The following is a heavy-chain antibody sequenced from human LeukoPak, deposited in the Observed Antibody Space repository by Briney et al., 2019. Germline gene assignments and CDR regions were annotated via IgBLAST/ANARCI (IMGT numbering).Heavy chain of an antibody. J-gene: IGHJ6*03. Sequence: ASVKVSLKASGYTFTSHDFDWVRPATGQGREWMGWKHPNSGNTGYAQKFQGRVTMTRNTSISTAYMELSSLRSEDTAVYYCARAVSSSWYSPGYYYMDVWGKGTTVTISS. CDR2: KHPNSGNT. V-gene: IGHV1-8*01. CDR3: ARAVSSSWYSPGYYYMDV. D-gene: IGHD6-13*01. CDR1: GYTFTSHD.